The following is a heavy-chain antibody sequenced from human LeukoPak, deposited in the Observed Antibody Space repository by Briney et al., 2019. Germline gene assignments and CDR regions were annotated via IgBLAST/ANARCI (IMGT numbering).Heavy chain of an antibody. V-gene: IGHV1-18*01. CDR2: TSGYNGDT. D-gene: IGHD3-22*01. CDR3: ATCTGGYSDLYFHY. Sequence: ASVKVSCKASDYTFTAYGISWVRQSPGQGLEWMGWTSGYNGDTKYEKRFAGRVTMTTDTSTTTAIMDLSSLTSDDTDAYSCATCTGGYSDLYFHYWGQGTLVSVSS. CDR1: DYTFTAYG. J-gene: IGHJ4*02.